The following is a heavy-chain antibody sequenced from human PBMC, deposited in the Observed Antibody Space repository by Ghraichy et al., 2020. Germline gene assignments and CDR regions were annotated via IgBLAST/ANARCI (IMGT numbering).Heavy chain of an antibody. CDR3: ARSIVATIWD. V-gene: IGHV4-59*08. Sequence: ESLSLTCTVSGGSISSYYWSWIRQPPGKGLEWIGYIYYSGSTNYNPSLKSRVTISVDTSKNQFSLKLSSVTAADTAVYYCARSIVATIWDWGQGTLVTVSS. CDR2: IYYSGST. J-gene: IGHJ4*02. CDR1: GGSISSYY. D-gene: IGHD5-12*01.